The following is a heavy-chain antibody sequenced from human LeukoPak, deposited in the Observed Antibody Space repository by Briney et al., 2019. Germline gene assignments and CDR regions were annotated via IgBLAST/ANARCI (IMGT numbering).Heavy chain of an antibody. CDR1: GFTFSSYA. J-gene: IGHJ4*02. D-gene: IGHD2-2*02. CDR2: ISGSGGST. CDR3: AKLGYCSSTSCYNPVNY. V-gene: IGHV3-23*01. Sequence: GGSLRLSCAASGFTFSSYAMSWVRQAPGKGLEWVSAISGSGGSTYYADSVKGRFTISRDNSKNTLYLQMNSLRAEDTAVYYCAKLGYCSSTSCYNPVNYWGQGTLVTVSS.